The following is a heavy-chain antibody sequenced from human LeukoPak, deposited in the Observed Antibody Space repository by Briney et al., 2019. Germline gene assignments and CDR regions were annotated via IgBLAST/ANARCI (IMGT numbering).Heavy chain of an antibody. V-gene: IGHV3-53*04. Sequence: GGSLRPSCAASGFTVGSNYMSWVRQAPGKGLEWVSVIYSGGSTYYADSVKGRFTISRHNSKNTLYLQMNSLRAEDTAVYYCARATRIAVAGPSMDVWGQGTTVTVSS. J-gene: IGHJ6*02. CDR1: GFTVGSNY. CDR2: IYSGGST. D-gene: IGHD6-19*01. CDR3: ARATRIAVAGPSMDV.